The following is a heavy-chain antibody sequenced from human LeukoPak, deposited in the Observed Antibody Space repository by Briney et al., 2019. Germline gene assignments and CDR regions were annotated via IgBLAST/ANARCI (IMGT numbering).Heavy chain of an antibody. CDR2: IYHTGST. Sequence: SETLSLICSVSGVPIRTYYWTWFRQPPGKGLEWIGYIYHTGSTNYNPSLKSRVTLSIDTSRSQFSLRLTSVTAADTAVYYCANYDGAPRSWGQGTLVTAST. CDR3: ANYDGAPRS. CDR1: GVPIRTYY. V-gene: IGHV4-59*08. J-gene: IGHJ4*02. D-gene: IGHD3-16*01.